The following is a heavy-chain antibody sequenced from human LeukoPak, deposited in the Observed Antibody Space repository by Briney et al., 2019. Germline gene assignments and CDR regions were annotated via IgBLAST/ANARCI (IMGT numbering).Heavy chain of an antibody. CDR2: IKQDGSEK. J-gene: IGHJ4*02. CDR3: ARGPYGSGSYWPLPFDY. V-gene: IGHV3-7*01. D-gene: IGHD3-10*01. Sequence: GGSLRLSCAASGFTFSSYWMSWVRQAPGKGLEWVANIKQDGSEKYYVDCVKGRFTISRDNAKNSLYLQMNSLRAEDTAVYYCARGPYGSGSYWPLPFDYWGQGTLVAVSS. CDR1: GFTFSSYW.